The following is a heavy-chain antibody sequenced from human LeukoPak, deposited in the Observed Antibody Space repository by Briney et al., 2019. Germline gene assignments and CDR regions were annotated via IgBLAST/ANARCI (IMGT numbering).Heavy chain of an antibody. Sequence: GASVKVSFKASGSPFTSYDINWVRPATGQGLEWMGGIIPIFGTANYAQKFQGRVTITADESTSTAYMELSSLRSEDTAVYYCARDREDNWNDRLSYFDYWGQGTLVTVSS. CDR2: IIPIFGTA. J-gene: IGHJ4*02. CDR1: GSPFTSYD. D-gene: IGHD1-20*01. V-gene: IGHV1-69*01. CDR3: ARDREDNWNDRLSYFDY.